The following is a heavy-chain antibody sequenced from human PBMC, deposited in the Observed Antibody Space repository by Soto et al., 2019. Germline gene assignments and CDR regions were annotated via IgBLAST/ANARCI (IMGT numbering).Heavy chain of an antibody. Sequence: ASVTVSCKASGGGNLRDYRTTWVRRAPGQGLEWMRGIIHKIGSANNAQNFQVRVTITAYESTNTVYMELMSLRSDDMSFYYCARGRDGYNFGVVYWGQGTPVTVSS. CDR3: ARGRDGYNFGVVY. J-gene: IGHJ4*02. CDR2: IIHKIGSA. CDR1: GGGNLRDYR. V-gene: IGHV1-69*13. D-gene: IGHD5-12*01.